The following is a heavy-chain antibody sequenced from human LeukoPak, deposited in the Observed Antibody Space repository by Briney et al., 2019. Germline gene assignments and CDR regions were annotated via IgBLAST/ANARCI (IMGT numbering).Heavy chain of an antibody. J-gene: IGHJ4*02. CDR1: GVSISSTYYF. CDR3: ARQKSDQYYYDSGSRSFDD. D-gene: IGHD3-10*01. CDR2: IYYSGTT. Sequence: SETLSLTCTVSGVSISSTYYFWGWIRQPPVNGLEWIGSIYYSGTTYYNPSLKSRVTFSLATSKKPFPLKLSSVTAPDTAVYYCARQKSDQYYYDSGSRSFDDWGQGTLVTVSS. V-gene: IGHV4-39*01.